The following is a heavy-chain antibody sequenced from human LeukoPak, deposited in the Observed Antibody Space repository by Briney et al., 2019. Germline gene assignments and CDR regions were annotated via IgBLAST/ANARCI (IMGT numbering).Heavy chain of an antibody. D-gene: IGHD3-22*01. J-gene: IGHJ4*02. CDR3: ARGGGGYYDSSGYYLDY. Sequence: GASVKVSCKASGYTFTSYDINWVRQATGQGLEWMGWMNPNSGNTNYAQKLQGRVTMTTDTSTSTAYMELRRLRSDDTAVYYCARGGGGYYDSSGYYLDYWGQGTLVTVSS. CDR1: GYTFTSYD. CDR2: MNPNSGNT. V-gene: IGHV1-18*01.